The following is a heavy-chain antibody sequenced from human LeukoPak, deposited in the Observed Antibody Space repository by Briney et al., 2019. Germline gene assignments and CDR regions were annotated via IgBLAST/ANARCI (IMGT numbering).Heavy chain of an antibody. CDR1: GFTFSSYE. Sequence: GGSLRLSCAASGFTFSSYEMNWVRQAPGKGLEWVSYISSSGSTIYYADSVKGRFTISRDNAKNSLYLQMNSLRAEDTAVYYCARVTTVTRGAFDIWGQGTMVTVSS. J-gene: IGHJ3*02. V-gene: IGHV3-48*03. D-gene: IGHD4-17*01. CDR3: ARVTTVTRGAFDI. CDR2: ISSSGSTI.